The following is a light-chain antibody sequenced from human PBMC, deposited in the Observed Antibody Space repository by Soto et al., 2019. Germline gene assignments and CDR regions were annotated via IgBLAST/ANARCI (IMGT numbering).Light chain of an antibody. CDR3: ATWDDTLRTWV. Sequence: QSVLTQPPSASGTAGQVVTISCSGGDSNIGSNSVYWYQHLPRMAPKLLIYYNNQRPSGVPDRFSGSRSGTSASLAIVGLRSEDEAVYYCATWDDTLRTWVFGGGTKLTVL. J-gene: IGLJ3*02. CDR1: DSNIGSNS. CDR2: YNN. V-gene: IGLV1-47*02.